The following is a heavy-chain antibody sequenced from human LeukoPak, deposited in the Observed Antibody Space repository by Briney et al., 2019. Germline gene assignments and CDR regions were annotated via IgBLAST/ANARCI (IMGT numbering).Heavy chain of an antibody. D-gene: IGHD4-17*01. CDR2: INWNGGSI. J-gene: IGHJ4*02. CDR1: GFNFDDYG. Sequence: GGSLRLSCAASGFNFDDYGMTWVRQAPGKGLEWVAGINWNGGSIGYADSVKGRFTISRDNAKNSLYLQMNSLRAEDTALFYCARDHYGARYYFDYWGQGTLATVSS. CDR3: ARDHYGARYYFDY. V-gene: IGHV3-20*04.